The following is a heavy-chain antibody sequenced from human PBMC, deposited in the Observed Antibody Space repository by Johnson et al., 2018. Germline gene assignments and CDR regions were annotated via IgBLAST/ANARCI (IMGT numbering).Heavy chain of an antibody. CDR2: IYAGDSDT. D-gene: IGHD2-21*02. V-gene: IGHV5-51*01. CDR3: ARRGCGGDCSVFDI. J-gene: IGHJ3*02. Sequence: SYWIGWVRQMPGKGLEWMGIIYAGDSDTRYSPSFQGQVTISADKSISTAYLKWSSLKASDTSIYYCARRGCGGDCSVFDIWGQGTMVTVS. CDR1: SYW.